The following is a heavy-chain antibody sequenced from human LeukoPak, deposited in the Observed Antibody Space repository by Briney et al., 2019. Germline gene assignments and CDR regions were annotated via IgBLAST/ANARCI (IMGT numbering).Heavy chain of an antibody. CDR2: IYHSGST. V-gene: IGHV4-30-2*01. CDR1: GGSISSGGYS. J-gene: IGHJ4*02. Sequence: PSETLSLTCAVSGGSISSGGYSWSWIRQPPGKGLEWIGYIYHSGSTYYNPSLKSRVTISVDRSKNQFSLKLSSVTAADTAVYYCARVRRVWARYYDFWSGPYYFDYWGQGTLVTVSS. CDR3: ARVRRVWARYYDFWSGPYYFDY. D-gene: IGHD3-3*01.